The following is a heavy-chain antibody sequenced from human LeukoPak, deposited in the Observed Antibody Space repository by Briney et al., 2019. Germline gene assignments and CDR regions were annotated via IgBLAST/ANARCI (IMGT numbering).Heavy chain of an antibody. Sequence: PGGSLRLSCAASGFTFTDYAMSCVRQAPEKGLEWISTISDNGGETYYADSVKGRFAISRDNSKNTLFLQMNSLRAEDSAVYYCATDRERDPSVYYLVGGQGTLITVSS. CDR3: ATDRERDPSVYYLV. CDR2: ISDNGGET. V-gene: IGHV3-23*01. J-gene: IGHJ4*02. D-gene: IGHD3-22*01. CDR1: GFTFTDYA.